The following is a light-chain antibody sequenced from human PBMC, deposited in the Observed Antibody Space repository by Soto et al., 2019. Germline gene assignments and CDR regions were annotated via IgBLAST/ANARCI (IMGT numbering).Light chain of an antibody. CDR1: QSINKW. CDR3: QHYSGDRAT. J-gene: IGKJ1*01. CDR2: EVS. V-gene: IGKV1-5*03. Sequence: DILLTQSPSTLSASVGDRVTISCRASQSINKWLAWYQHKPGKAPNLLIYEVSTLHSGVPSRFSGSGSGTEFTLTINSLRPDDFATYYCQHYSGDRATFGQGT.